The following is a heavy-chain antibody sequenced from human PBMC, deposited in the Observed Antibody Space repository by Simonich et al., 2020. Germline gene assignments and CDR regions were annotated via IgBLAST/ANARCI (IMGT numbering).Heavy chain of an antibody. CDR3: ARDGLGTAYYYYMDV. J-gene: IGHJ6*03. CDR2: INHDGSEK. V-gene: IGHV3-7*01. D-gene: IGHD7-27*01. CDR1: GFTLSSFC. Sequence: EVQLVESGGGLVQPGGSLRLSCEAAGFTLSSFCLGGGRMATGKGREWVYNINHDGSEKYYGDAVKGRFTISRDNAKNSLYLQMNSLRAEDTAVYYCARDGLGTAYYYYMDVWGKGTTVTVSS.